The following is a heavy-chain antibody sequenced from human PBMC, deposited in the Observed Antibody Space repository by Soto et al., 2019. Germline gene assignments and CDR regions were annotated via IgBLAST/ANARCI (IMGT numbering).Heavy chain of an antibody. V-gene: IGHV5-10-1*01. CDR3: ARAFYGEPGRGMDV. J-gene: IGHJ6*02. Sequence: GELLNICYKGAGYSFTSYWISWVRQMPGKGLEWMGRIDPSDSYTNYSPSFQGHVTISADKSISTAYLQWSSLKASDTAMYYCARAFYGEPGRGMDVWGQGTTVTVSS. CDR1: GYSFTSYW. D-gene: IGHD4-17*01. CDR2: IDPSDSYT.